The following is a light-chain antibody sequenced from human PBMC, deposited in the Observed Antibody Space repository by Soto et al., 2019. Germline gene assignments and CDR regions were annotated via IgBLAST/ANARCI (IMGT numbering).Light chain of an antibody. CDR1: SSDVGGYNY. V-gene: IGLV2-14*01. J-gene: IGLJ1*01. CDR2: GVP. Sequence: QSALTQPASVSGSPGQSVTISCTGTSSDVGGYNYVSWYQQLPGEAPKLIIYGVPDRPSGVSNRFSGSKSGNTASLTVSGLQAEDEGDYYCSSYTATRTYVFGTGSKGHRP. CDR3: SSYTATRTYV.